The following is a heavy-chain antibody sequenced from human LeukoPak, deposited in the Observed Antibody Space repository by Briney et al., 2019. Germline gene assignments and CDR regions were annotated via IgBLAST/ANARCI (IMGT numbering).Heavy chain of an antibody. V-gene: IGHV3-30*02. CDR3: AKVGGIAVATYYYMDV. D-gene: IGHD6-19*01. CDR2: IRGDGSSK. Sequence: PGGSLRISCAASGFTFRSYDMHWVRQAPGTGLEWVAFIRGDGSSKYYADSVKGRFTISRDNSKNPLYLQMNSLRAGDTAVYYCAKVGGIAVATYYYMDVWGKGTTVTVSS. CDR1: GFTFRSYD. J-gene: IGHJ6*03.